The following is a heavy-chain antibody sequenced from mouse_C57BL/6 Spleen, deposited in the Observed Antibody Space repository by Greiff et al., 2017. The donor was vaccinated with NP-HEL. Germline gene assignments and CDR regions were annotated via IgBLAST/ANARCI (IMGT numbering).Heavy chain of an antibody. CDR2: ISDGGSYT. Sequence: EVQRVESGGGLVKPGGSLKLSCAASGFTFSSYAMSWVRQTPEKRLEWVATISDGGSYTYYPDNVTGRFTISRDNAKNNLYLQMSHLKSEDTAMYYCARRSSGPYYAMDYWGQGTSVTVSS. D-gene: IGHD3-2*02. CDR3: ARRSSGPYYAMDY. V-gene: IGHV5-4*01. J-gene: IGHJ4*01. CDR1: GFTFSSYA.